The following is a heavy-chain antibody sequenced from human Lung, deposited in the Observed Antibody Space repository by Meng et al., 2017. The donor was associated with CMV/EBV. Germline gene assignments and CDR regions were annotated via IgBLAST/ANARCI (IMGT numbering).Heavy chain of an antibody. Sequence: GFNFNGYSMGWVRQAPGKGLEWIGEIYHSGNTNYSPSLKSRVTMSVGKSKNQFSLKLTSVTAADTAVYYCVRGAPYTSGQVERYSFDYWRQGTLVTVSS. V-gene: IGHV4-4*02. CDR3: VRGAPYTSGQVERYSFDY. D-gene: IGHD5-18*01. J-gene: IGHJ4*02. CDR2: IYHSGNT. CDR1: GFNFNGYS.